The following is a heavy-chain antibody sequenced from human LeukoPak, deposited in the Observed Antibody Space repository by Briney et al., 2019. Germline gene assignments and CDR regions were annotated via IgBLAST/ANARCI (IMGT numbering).Heavy chain of an antibody. V-gene: IGHV3-48*01. D-gene: IGHD3-10*01. CDR3: ARVLVILLRGGISYNSYYMDV. CDR2: ISTSSSTK. CDR1: GFTFSNYN. J-gene: IGHJ6*03. Sequence: GGSLRLSCATSGFTFSNYNMFWVRQAPGKWLEWVSYISTSSSTKDYADSVKGRFSISRDNAKNSLYLQMNSLRAEDTAVYYCARVLVILLRGGISYNSYYMDVWGKGTTVTVSS.